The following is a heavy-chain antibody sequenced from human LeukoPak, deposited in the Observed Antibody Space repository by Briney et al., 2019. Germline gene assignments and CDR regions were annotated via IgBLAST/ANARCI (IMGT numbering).Heavy chain of an antibody. V-gene: IGHV1-69*04. Sequence: ASVKVSCKASGGTFSSYAISWVRQAPGQGLEWMGRIIPILGIANYAQKFQGRVTITADKSTSTAYMELSSLRSEDTAVYYCARDTNPKRGYSYSQWGQGTLVTVSS. D-gene: IGHD5-18*01. CDR1: GGTFSSYA. CDR2: IIPILGIA. CDR3: ARDTNPKRGYSYSQ. J-gene: IGHJ4*02.